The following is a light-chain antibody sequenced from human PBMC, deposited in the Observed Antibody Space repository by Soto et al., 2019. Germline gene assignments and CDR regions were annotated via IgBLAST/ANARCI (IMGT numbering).Light chain of an antibody. V-gene: IGLV2-14*01. CDR2: DVS. CDR3: SSYTSTMLVYV. CDR1: SSDVGGYNY. Sequence: QSALTQPASVSGSPGQSITISCTGTSSDVGGYNYVSWYQQHPGKAPKLMIFDVSNRPSGVSNRFSGSESGNTASLTISGLQAEDEADYYCSSYTSTMLVYVFGTGTKVTVL. J-gene: IGLJ1*01.